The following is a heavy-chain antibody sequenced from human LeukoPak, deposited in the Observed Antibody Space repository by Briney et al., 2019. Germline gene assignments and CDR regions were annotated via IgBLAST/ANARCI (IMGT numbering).Heavy chain of an antibody. V-gene: IGHV4-59*01. CDR3: VRGPYGASISKWFDP. CDR1: RGSISGYS. CDR2: IYYSGDT. Sequence: SETLSLTCTVSRGSISGYSWSWIRQSPGGGLEWIGYIYYSGDTAYNPSLRSRVTLSVDTSKNQFSLQLRSVTTADTAVYYCVRGPYGASISKWFDPWGQGTQVIVSP. D-gene: IGHD4/OR15-4a*01. J-gene: IGHJ5*02.